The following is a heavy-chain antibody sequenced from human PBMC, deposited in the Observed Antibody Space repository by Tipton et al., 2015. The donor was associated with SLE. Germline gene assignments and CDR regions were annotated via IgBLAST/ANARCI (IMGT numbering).Heavy chain of an antibody. D-gene: IGHD1-7*01. CDR3: ARCWGTGTTNYYYYGMDV. CDR2: IYYSGST. J-gene: IGHJ6*02. CDR1: GGSISSSSSYY. V-gene: IGHV4-39*01. Sequence: TLSLTCAVYGGSISSSSSYYWGWIRQPPGKGLEWIGSIYYSGSTYYNPSLKSRVTISVDTPKNQFSLKLSSVTAADTAVYYCARCWGTGTTNYYYYGMDVWGQGTTVTVSS.